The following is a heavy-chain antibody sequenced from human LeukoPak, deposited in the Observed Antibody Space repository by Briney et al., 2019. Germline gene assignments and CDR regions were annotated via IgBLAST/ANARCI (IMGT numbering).Heavy chain of an antibody. Sequence: PGGSLRLSCAASGFTVTSNHMSWLRQAPGKGLEWVSVIYSGGSTYYSDSVKGRFTISRDNSKNTLYLQMSSLRAEDTAVYYCARNTYYYDSSGYYYFGYWGQGTLVTVSS. V-gene: IGHV3-53*01. CDR1: GFTVTSNH. D-gene: IGHD3-22*01. CDR2: IYSGGST. CDR3: ARNTYYYDSSGYYYFGY. J-gene: IGHJ4*02.